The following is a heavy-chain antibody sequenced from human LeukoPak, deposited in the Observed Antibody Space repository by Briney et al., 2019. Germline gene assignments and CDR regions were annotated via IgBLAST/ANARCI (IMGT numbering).Heavy chain of an antibody. V-gene: IGHV3-30-3*01. Sequence: GGSLRLSCAASGFTFSSFAVHWVRQAPGKGLEWVAVISYDGDNKYYADSVKGRFTISRDNSKNTLYLQMNSLRAEDTAVYYCARDGETMGRGIIQLNYFDYWGQGTLVTVSS. CDR1: GFTFSSFA. D-gene: IGHD3-10*01. CDR2: ISYDGDNK. J-gene: IGHJ4*02. CDR3: ARDGETMGRGIIQLNYFDY.